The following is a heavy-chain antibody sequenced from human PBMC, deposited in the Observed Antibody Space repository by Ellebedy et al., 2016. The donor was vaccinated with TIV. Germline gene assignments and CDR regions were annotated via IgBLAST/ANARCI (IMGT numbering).Heavy chain of an antibody. CDR1: GESFSGYY. V-gene: IGHV4-34*01. D-gene: IGHD3-9*01. Sequence: SETLSLTCAVYGESFSGYYWSWIRQPPGKGLEWIGEINHSGSTNYNPSLKSRVTISVDTSKNQLSLKLSSVTAADTAVYYCARGPYYDILTGYSEGDAFDIWGQGTMVTVSS. CDR2: INHSGST. CDR3: ARGPYYDILTGYSEGDAFDI. J-gene: IGHJ3*02.